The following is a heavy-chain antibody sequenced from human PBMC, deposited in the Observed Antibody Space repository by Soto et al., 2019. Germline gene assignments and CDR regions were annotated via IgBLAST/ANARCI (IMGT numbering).Heavy chain of an antibody. V-gene: IGHV1-46*03. CDR3: ASTQRRGIVAAGLFDY. Sequence: QVQLVQSGAEVKKPGASVKVSCKAFGYTFISYYMHWVRQAPGQGLEWMGIINPSGGGTNYAQKFQGRVTMTWDTSTSTVYMELSSLRSEDTAVYYCASTQRRGIVAAGLFDYWGQGTLVTVSS. CDR2: INPSGGGT. J-gene: IGHJ4*02. D-gene: IGHD6-13*01. CDR1: GYTFISYY.